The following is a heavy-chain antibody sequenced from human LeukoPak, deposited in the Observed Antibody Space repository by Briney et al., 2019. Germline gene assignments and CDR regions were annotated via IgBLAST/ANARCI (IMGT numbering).Heavy chain of an antibody. J-gene: IGHJ4*02. CDR3: ARDTQTYYYDSSGYYYANPFDY. CDR1: GYTFTSYG. V-gene: IGHV1-18*01. D-gene: IGHD3-22*01. CDR2: ISAYNGNT. Sequence: ASVKVSCKASGYTFTSYGISWVRQAPGQGLEWMGWISAYNGNTNYAQKLQGRVTMTTDTSTSTAYMELRSLRSDDTAVNYCARDTQTYYYDSSGYYYANPFDYWGQGTLVTVSS.